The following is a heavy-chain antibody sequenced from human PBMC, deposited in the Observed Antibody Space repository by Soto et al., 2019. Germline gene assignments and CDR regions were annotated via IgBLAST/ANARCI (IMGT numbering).Heavy chain of an antibody. CDR2: ISAHNGNT. CDR3: ARGRYGDY. V-gene: IGHV1-18*01. D-gene: IGHD1-1*01. J-gene: IGHJ4*02. Sequence: QVHLVQSGAEVKKPGASVKVSCKGSGYGFTTYGITWVRQAPGQGLEWMEWISAHNGNTNYAQKLQGRGTVTRDTSTSTAYMELRSLRSDDTAVYYCARGRYGDYWGQGALVTVSS. CDR1: GYGFTTYG.